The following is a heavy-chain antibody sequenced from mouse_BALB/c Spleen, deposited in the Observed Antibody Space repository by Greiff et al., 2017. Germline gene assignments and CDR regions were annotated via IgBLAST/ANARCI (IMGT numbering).Heavy chain of an antibody. J-gene: IGHJ2*01. CDR3: ARDAHYYGSSYLYYFDY. D-gene: IGHD1-1*01. CDR2: IWAGGST. V-gene: IGHV2-9*02. Sequence: VKLVESGPGLVAPSQSLSITCTVSGFSLTSYGVHWVRQPPGKGLEWLGVIWAGGSTNYNSALMSRLSISKDNSKSQVFLKMNSLQTDDTAMYYCARDAHYYGSSYLYYFDYWGQGTTLTVSS. CDR1: GFSLTSYG.